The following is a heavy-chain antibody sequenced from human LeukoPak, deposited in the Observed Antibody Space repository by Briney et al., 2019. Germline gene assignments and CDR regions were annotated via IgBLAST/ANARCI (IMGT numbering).Heavy chain of an antibody. Sequence: GASVKVSCKVSGYTPTELSMHWVRQAPGKGLEWMGGFDPEDGETIYAQRFQGRVTMTEDTSTDTAYMELSSLRSEDTAVYYCATELVVVPDSYFDYWGQGTLVTVSS. CDR3: ATELVVVPDSYFDY. CDR1: GYTPTELS. V-gene: IGHV1-24*01. J-gene: IGHJ4*02. CDR2: FDPEDGET. D-gene: IGHD2-2*01.